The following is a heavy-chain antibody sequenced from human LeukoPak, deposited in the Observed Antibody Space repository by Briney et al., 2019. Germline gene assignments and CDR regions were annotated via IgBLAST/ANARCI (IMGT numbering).Heavy chain of an antibody. D-gene: IGHD1-20*01. J-gene: IGHJ4*02. Sequence: GGSLRLSCAASGFTFTNAWMNWVRQAPGKGLEWVGRIKSKADGETIDYAAPVRGRFTFSRDDSKNMLYLQMNSLKSEDTAVYYCSTLTSRGLSDSWGQGTLVTVSS. CDR3: STLTSRGLSDS. CDR1: GFTFTNAW. CDR2: IKSKADGETI. V-gene: IGHV3-15*07.